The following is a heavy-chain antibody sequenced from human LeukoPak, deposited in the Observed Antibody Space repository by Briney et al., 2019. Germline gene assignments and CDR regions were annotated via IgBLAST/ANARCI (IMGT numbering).Heavy chain of an antibody. CDR2: IDSRGGTI. V-gene: IGHV3-48*01. CDR3: AKEVRGGDFDN. J-gene: IGHJ4*02. D-gene: IGHD3-10*01. Sequence: GRSLRLSCAASGFSFSIYSMNWVRQAPGKGLEWVSYIDSRGGTIYYADSVKGRFTISRDNAKNSLYLQMNSLRAEDTAVYYCAKEVRGGDFDNWGLGTLVTVSS. CDR1: GFSFSIYS.